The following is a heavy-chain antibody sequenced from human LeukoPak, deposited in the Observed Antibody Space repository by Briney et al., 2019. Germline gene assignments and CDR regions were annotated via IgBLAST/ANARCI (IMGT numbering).Heavy chain of an antibody. Sequence: GGSLRLSCAASGFTFSSYSMNCVRRAPGKGLEWVSSISGSSSYIYYADSVKGRFTISRDNAKNSLYLQMNSLRAEDTAVYYCARDREQLVPDFDYWGQGTLVTVSS. CDR3: ARDREQLVPDFDY. CDR1: GFTFSSYS. D-gene: IGHD6-6*01. CDR2: ISGSSSYI. J-gene: IGHJ4*02. V-gene: IGHV3-21*01.